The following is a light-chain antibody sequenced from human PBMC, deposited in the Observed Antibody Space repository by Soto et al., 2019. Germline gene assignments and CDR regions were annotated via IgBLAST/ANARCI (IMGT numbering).Light chain of an antibody. V-gene: IGKV1-33*01. CDR1: QDITNY. CDR3: QQFDSVPFT. Sequence: IQMTQSPSSLSASVGDRVTITCQASQDITNYLIWYQQKPGKAPKLLIYDASSLGTGVSSRFSGSGSGTHCTLTISSLQPEDIATYYCQQFDSVPFTFGQGTKLEMK. CDR2: DAS. J-gene: IGKJ2*01.